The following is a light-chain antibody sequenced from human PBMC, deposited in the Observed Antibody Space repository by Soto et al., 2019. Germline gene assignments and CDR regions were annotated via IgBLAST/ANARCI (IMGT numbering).Light chain of an antibody. Sequence: DIQLTQSPSFLSASVGDRVTITCRASQGISSSLAWYQQKPGKAPKLLIYAASTLQSGIPSRFSGSGSGTEFTLTISSLQPEDFATYYCQQLNSYPMTFGQGTRLDIK. CDR3: QQLNSYPMT. CDR1: QGISSS. CDR2: AAS. V-gene: IGKV1-9*01. J-gene: IGKJ5*01.